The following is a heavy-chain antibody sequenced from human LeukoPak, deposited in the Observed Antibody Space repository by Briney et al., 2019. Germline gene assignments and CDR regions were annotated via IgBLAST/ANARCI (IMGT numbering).Heavy chain of an antibody. CDR3: AGRRVTAIIPDYYYYYGMDV. CDR2: ISYDGSNK. V-gene: IGHV3-30-3*01. J-gene: IGHJ6*02. CDR1: GFTFSSYA. Sequence: PGGSLRLSCVASGFTFSSYAIHWVRQAPGKGLEWVAIISYDGSNKYYADSVKGRFTISRDNSKNTLYLQMNSLRAEDTAMYYCAGRRVTAIIPDYYYYYGMDVWGQGTTVTVSS. D-gene: IGHD2-21*02.